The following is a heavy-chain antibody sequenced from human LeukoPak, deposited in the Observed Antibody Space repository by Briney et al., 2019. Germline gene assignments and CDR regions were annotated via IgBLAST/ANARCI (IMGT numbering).Heavy chain of an antibody. CDR1: GFTFDDYG. CDR2: INWNGGST. J-gene: IGHJ3*02. V-gene: IGHV3-20*04. D-gene: IGHD3-22*01. CDR3: ARSYYDSSGYYYVRAFDI. Sequence: PGGSLRLSXAVSGFTFDDYGMSWVRQAPGKGLEWVSGINWNGGSTGYADSVKGRFTISRDNAKNSLYLQMNSLRAEDTALYYCARSYYDSSGYYYVRAFDIWGQGTMVTVSS.